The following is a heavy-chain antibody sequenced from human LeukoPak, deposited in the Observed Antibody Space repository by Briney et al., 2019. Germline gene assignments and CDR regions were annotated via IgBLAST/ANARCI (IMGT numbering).Heavy chain of an antibody. Sequence: SETLSLTCTVSGDSISSGGYYWSWIRQPPGKGLEWIGYIYHSGSTYYNPSLKSRVTTSVDRSENQFSLKLSSVTAADTAVYYCARESGYSSSFGWFDPWGQGTLVTVSS. CDR1: GDSISSGGYY. J-gene: IGHJ5*02. CDR2: IYHSGST. CDR3: ARESGYSSSFGWFDP. D-gene: IGHD6-13*01. V-gene: IGHV4-30-2*01.